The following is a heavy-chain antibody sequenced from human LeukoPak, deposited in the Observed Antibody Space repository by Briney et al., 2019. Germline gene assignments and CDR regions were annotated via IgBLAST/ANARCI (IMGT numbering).Heavy chain of an antibody. J-gene: IGHJ4*02. CDR3: AKRSSYYYDSSGYSLGY. CDR2: ISGGGGGA. CDR1: GFTFSDYA. D-gene: IGHD3-22*01. Sequence: PGGSLRLSCAASGFTFSDYAMRWVRQAPGKGLEWLSEISGGGGGAYYADSVKGRFTISRDNSKNTLYLQMNSLRAEDTAVYYCAKRSSYYYDSSGYSLGYWGQGTLVTVSS. V-gene: IGHV3-23*01.